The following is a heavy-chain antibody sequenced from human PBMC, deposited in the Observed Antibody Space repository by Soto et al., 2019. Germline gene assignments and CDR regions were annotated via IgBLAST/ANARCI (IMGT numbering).Heavy chain of an antibody. V-gene: IGHV4-61*03. CDR3: ARGDHGPRRFYFDT. J-gene: IGHJ4*02. Sequence: SETLSLTCTVSGGSVNSGGYYWSWIRQPPGKGLEWIGFIFCNGGTSYNPSLGSRVTISADTSKTLFSLNLNFVTAADTAVYCCARGDHGPRRFYFDTWGQGTLVTVSS. CDR2: IFCNGGT. CDR1: GGSVNSGGYY. D-gene: IGHD2-8*01.